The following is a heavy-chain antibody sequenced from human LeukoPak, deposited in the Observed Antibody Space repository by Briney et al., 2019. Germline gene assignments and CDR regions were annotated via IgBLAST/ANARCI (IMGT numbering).Heavy chain of an antibody. CDR1: GYTFTGYY. CDR2: INPNSGGT. CDR3: ARVGVVIIRRAYYFDY. Sequence: GASVKVSCKASGYTFTGYYMHWVRQAPGQGLEWMGWINPNSGGTNYAQKFQGRVTMTRDTSISTAYMELSRLRSDDTAVYYCARVGVVIIRRAYYFDYWGQGTLVTVSS. J-gene: IGHJ4*02. V-gene: IGHV1-2*02. D-gene: IGHD3-3*01.